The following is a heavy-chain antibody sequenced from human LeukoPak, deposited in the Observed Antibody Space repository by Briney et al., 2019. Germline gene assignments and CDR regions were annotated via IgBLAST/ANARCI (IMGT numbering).Heavy chain of an antibody. D-gene: IGHD3-22*01. CDR1: GGTFRNYT. CDR2: FIPIFGTT. Sequence: AASVKVSCKASGGTFRNYTISWVRQAPGQGREWMGRFIPIFGTTNYAQKFQGRVTITTDESTTTAYMELSSLRSEDTAVYYCATDGPFFYASSGGGLTWGQGTMVTVSS. CDR3: ATDGPFFYASSGGGLT. J-gene: IGHJ3*01. V-gene: IGHV1-69*05.